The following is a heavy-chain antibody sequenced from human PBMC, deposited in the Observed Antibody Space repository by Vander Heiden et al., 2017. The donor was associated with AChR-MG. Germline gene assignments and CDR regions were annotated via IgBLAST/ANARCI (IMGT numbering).Heavy chain of an antibody. CDR2: IYYSGST. V-gene: IGHV4-31*02. Sequence: LEWIGYIYYSGSTYYNPSLKSRVTISVDTSKNQFFLKLSSGTAADTAVYYGARDSRQQLVEWYFDLWGRGTLVTVSS. J-gene: IGHJ2*01. D-gene: IGHD6-13*01. CDR3: ARDSRQQLVEWYFDL.